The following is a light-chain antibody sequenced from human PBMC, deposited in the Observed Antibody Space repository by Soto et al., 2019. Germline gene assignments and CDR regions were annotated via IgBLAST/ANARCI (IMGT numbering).Light chain of an antibody. CDR2: EVT. V-gene: IGLV2-18*02. Sequence: QSALTQPPSVSGSPGQSVTISCTGTSSDVGSYNRVSWYQQPPGTAPKLMIYEVTNRPSGVPNRFSASKSGNTASLTISGLQAEDEADYYCTSYTSSRTWVLGGGTKRTV. CDR1: SSDVGSYNR. CDR3: TSYTSSRTWV. J-gene: IGLJ3*02.